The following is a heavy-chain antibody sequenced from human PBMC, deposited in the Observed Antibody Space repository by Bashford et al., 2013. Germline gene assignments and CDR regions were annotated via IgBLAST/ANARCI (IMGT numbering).Heavy chain of an antibody. J-gene: IGHJ6*02. V-gene: IGHV5-51*01. CDR2: IYPDDSET. CDR1: GYSFIRHW. Sequence: GESLKISCKGSGYSFIRHWIGWVRQMPGKGLEWMGIIYPDDSETRYSPSFQGQVTISVDKSISTAYLQWNSLKASDTAMYYCARHMAVAGTYAMDVWGQGTTVTVSS. CDR3: ARHMAVAGTYAMDV. D-gene: IGHD6-19*01.